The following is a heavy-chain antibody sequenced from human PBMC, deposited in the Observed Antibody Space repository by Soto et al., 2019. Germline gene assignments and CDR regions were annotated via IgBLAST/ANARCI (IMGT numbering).Heavy chain of an antibody. CDR3: VKGASGAGFVFDL. CDR1: GYGFSIHW. CDR2: IYPGNSNT. Sequence: GESLKISCKGSGYGFSIHWVAWLRQMPGKGLEWVGIIYPGNSNTMYSPSFQGQVTISADTALSTTYLQWDTLKPSDTAIYFCVKGASGAGFVFDLWGLGTTVTVSS. J-gene: IGHJ3*01. V-gene: IGHV5-51*01. D-gene: IGHD3-16*01.